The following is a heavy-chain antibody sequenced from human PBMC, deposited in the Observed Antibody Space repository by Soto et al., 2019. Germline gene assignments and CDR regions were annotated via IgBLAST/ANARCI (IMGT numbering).Heavy chain of an antibody. CDR3: ARLDYYDGSGDV. CDR2: IYYSGST. J-gene: IGHJ6*02. D-gene: IGHD3-22*01. Sequence: QLLESGPGLVKPSETLSLTCTVSGGSISSSSYYWGWIRQPPGKGLEWIGSIYYSGSTYYNPSLKSRVTISVDTSKNQFSLKLSSVTAADTAVYYCARLDYYDGSGDVWGQGATVTVSS. V-gene: IGHV4-39*01. CDR1: GGSISSSSYY.